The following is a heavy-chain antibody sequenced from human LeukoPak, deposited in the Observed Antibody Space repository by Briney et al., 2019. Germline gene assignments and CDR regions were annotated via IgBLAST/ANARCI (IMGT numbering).Heavy chain of an antibody. CDR2: ISYDGSKT. J-gene: IGHJ4*02. CDR3: AKHSPSYSLVYYFDF. V-gene: IGHV3-30*18. Sequence: GRSLRLSCAASGFSFSSDGIHWVRQAPGKGLEWVAVISYDGSKTYYADSVKGRFTISRDTSKNTLYLQMNSLRTEDTAVYYCAKHSPSYSLVYYFDFWGQGTLVTVSS. D-gene: IGHD5-18*01. CDR1: GFSFSSDG.